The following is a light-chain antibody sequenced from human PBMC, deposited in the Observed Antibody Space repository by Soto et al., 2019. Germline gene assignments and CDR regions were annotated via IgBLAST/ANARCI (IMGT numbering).Light chain of an antibody. CDR2: EVS. Sequence: QSALTQPPSASGSPGQSVTISCIGTSSDVGGYNYVSWYQQHPGKAPKLMIYEVSKRPSGVPDRFSGSKSGNTASLTVSGLQAEDEGGYYCSSYASSNNLGVFGGGTKLTVL. CDR1: SSDVGGYNY. CDR3: SSYASSNNLGV. J-gene: IGLJ3*02. V-gene: IGLV2-8*01.